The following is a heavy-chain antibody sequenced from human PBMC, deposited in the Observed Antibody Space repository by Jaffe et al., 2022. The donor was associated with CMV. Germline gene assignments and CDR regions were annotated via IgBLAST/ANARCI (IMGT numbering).Heavy chain of an antibody. D-gene: IGHD6-13*01. Sequence: QLQLQESGPGLVKPSETLSLTCTVSGGSISSNTYYWGWIRQPPGKGLEWIGSFSYSGSTYYNPSLKSRVTISVDTSKNQFSLKLSSVTTADTAVYSCTSRYSSDWFRFDYWGQGTLVTVSS. CDR3: TSRYSSDWFRFDY. V-gene: IGHV4-39*01. CDR1: GGSISSNTYY. J-gene: IGHJ4*02. CDR2: FSYSGST.